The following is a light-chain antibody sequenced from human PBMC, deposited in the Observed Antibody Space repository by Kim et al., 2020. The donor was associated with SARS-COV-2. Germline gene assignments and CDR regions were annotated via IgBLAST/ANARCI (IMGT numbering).Light chain of an antibody. CDR3: YSYAGGSILV. Sequence: QSITISCTGTSSDGGSYNLVSWYQQHPGKAPKLMIYDVFKRPSGVSDRFSGSKSGNTASLTISGLQAEDEADYYCYSYAGGSILVFGGGTQLTVL. CDR2: DVF. J-gene: IGLJ2*01. CDR1: SSDGGSYNL. V-gene: IGLV2-23*02.